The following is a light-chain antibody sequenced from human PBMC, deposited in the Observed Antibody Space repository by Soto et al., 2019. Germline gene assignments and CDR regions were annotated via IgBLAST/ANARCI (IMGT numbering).Light chain of an antibody. CDR3: CSYTTSSTYV. J-gene: IGLJ1*01. CDR1: SSDVGAYNY. Sequence: SVLPQPASVSGSPGQSIAISCTGTSSDVGAYNYVSWYQQHPGKAPKLMIYDVNNRPSGVSNRFSGSKSGNTASLTLSGLQAEDEADYYCCSYTTSSTYVFGTGTKVTVL. V-gene: IGLV2-14*03. CDR2: DVN.